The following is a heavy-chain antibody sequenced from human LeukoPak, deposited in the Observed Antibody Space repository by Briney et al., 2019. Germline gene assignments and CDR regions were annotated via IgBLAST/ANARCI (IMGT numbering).Heavy chain of an antibody. D-gene: IGHD3-10*01. J-gene: IGHJ5*02. CDR3: ARHYGSGTSWFDP. Sequence: PSETLSLTCTVSGGSISSYYWNWIRQPAGKGLEWIGEINHSGSTNYNPSLKSRVTISVDTSKNQFSLKLSSVTAADTAVYYCARHYGSGTSWFDPWGQGTLVTVSS. CDR1: GGSISSYY. CDR2: INHSGST. V-gene: IGHV4-34*01.